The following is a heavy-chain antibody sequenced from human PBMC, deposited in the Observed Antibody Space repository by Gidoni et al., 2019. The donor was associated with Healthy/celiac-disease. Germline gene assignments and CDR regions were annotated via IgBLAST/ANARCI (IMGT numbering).Heavy chain of an antibody. CDR2: ISWNSGSI. V-gene: IGHV3-9*01. J-gene: IGHJ6*02. D-gene: IGHD4-17*01. CDR3: AKDKGDYGDPGRGYYYYGMDV. CDR1: GFPFDVYD. Sequence: EVQLVESGGGLVQPGRSLRLSCAASGFPFDVYDMHWVRQAPGKGLELVSGISWNSGSIGCADSVKGRFTISRDNAKNSLYLQMNSLRAEDTALYYCAKDKGDYGDPGRGYYYYGMDVWGQGTTVTVSS.